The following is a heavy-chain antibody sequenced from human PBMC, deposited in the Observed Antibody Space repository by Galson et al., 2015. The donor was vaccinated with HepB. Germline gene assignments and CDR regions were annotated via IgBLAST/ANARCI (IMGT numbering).Heavy chain of an antibody. D-gene: IGHD1-14*01. V-gene: IGHV1-3*04. CDR1: GYTFNKYA. CDR3: ARDSGKGWHSYS. J-gene: IGHJ4*02. CDR2: INTGNGDT. Sequence: SVKVSCKASGYTFNKYAVHWVRQAPGQRLEWMGWINTGNGDTGYSHKFQGRVTITRDTSASTAYMELSSLGSEDTAVYYCARDSGKGWHSYSWGQGTQVTVSS.